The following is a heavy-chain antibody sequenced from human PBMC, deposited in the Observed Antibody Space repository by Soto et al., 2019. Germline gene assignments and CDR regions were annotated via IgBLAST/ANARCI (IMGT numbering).Heavy chain of an antibody. CDR2: ISGSGGNT. J-gene: IGHJ3*02. D-gene: IGHD2-15*01. V-gene: IGHV3-23*01. Sequence: EVQVLESGGGLVQPGGSLRLSCAASGFIFSSYAMSWVRQAPGKGLEWVATISGSGGNTYYADSVKSRFSISRDNSKNTLLLQMNSLSAEDTAVFYCAKTPRYCSGGRCYGGTFDIWGQGTMVTVSS. CDR1: GFIFSSYA. CDR3: AKTPRYCSGGRCYGGTFDI.